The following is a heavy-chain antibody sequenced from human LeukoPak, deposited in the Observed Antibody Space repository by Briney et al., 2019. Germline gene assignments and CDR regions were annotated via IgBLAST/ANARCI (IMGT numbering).Heavy chain of an antibody. Sequence: SVKVSCKASGGTFSSYAISWVRQAPGQGLEWMGGIIPIFGTANYAQKFQGRVTITADESTSTAYMELSSLRSEGTAMYYCARGHSSSWSDAFDIWGQGTMVTVSS. J-gene: IGHJ3*02. V-gene: IGHV1-69*01. D-gene: IGHD6-13*01. CDR1: GGTFSSYA. CDR2: IIPIFGTA. CDR3: ARGHSSSWSDAFDI.